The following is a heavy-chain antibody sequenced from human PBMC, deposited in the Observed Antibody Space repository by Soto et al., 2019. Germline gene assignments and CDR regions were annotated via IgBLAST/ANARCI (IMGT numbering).Heavy chain of an antibody. J-gene: IGHJ3*02. CDR2: ITANSGST. V-gene: IGHV3-23*01. D-gene: IGHD3-22*01. CDR3: AKDHLRHYYDSSGPYAFDI. Sequence: GGSLRLSCAASGFTFSSYAMVWVRQAPGKGLEWVSTITANSGSTAYGDSVKGRFTISRDNSKSTLYLQMNSLRVEDTAAYYCAKDHLRHYYDSSGPYAFDIWGQGTMVTVSS. CDR1: GFTFSSYA.